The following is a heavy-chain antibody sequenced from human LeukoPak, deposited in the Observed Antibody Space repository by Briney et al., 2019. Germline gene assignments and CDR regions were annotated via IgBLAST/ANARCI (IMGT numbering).Heavy chain of an antibody. CDR1: GFTFSSYS. CDR3: ARAGYSGYGDY. Sequence: GGSLRLSCAASGFTFSSYSMNWVRQAPGKGLEWVSSISSSSSNIYYADSVKGRFTISRDNAKNSLYLQMNSLRAGDTAVYYWARAGYSGYGDYWGQGTLVTVSS. CDR2: ISSSSSNI. D-gene: IGHD5-12*01. J-gene: IGHJ4*02. V-gene: IGHV3-21*01.